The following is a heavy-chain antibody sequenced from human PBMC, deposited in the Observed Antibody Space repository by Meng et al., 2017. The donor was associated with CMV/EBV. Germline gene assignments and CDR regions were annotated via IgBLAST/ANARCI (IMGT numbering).Heavy chain of an antibody. J-gene: IGHJ4*02. V-gene: IGHV3-23*01. CDR2: ISGSGGST. CDR1: GFTFSSYA. D-gene: IGHD3-22*01. Sequence: GGSLRLSCAASGFTFSSYAMSWVRQAPGKGLEWVSAISGSGGSTYYADSVKGRFTISRDNSKNTLYLQMNSLRAEDTAVYYCAKVSENEYYDSSGQYYFDYWGQGTLVTVSS. CDR3: AKVSENEYYDSSGQYYFDY.